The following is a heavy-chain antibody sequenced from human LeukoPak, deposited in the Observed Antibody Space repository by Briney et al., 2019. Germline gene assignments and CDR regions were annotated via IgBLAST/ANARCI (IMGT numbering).Heavy chain of an antibody. CDR2: ISYDESNK. CDR3: ARADSSIAARLSRSSIFNYYYYMDV. D-gene: IGHD6-6*01. CDR1: GFTFSRYA. J-gene: IGHJ6*03. Sequence: PGGSLRLSCAASGFTFSRYAMHWVRQAPGKGLEWVAIISYDESNKYYADSVKGRFTISRDNSKNTLYLQINSLRAEDTAVYYCARADSSIAARLSRSSIFNYYYYMDVWGKGTTVTVSS. V-gene: IGHV3-30*04.